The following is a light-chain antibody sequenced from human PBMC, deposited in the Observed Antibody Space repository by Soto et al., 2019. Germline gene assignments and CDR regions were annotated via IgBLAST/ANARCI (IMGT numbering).Light chain of an antibody. J-gene: IGKJ4*01. Sequence: DIQMTQSPSSLSASVGDRVSITCRASQGMSSWVAWNQQKPGKGPKSLIFAASSLQSGVSSRFSASGSGTDFTLTTNSLQPEVSATYYCQQYHSYPLNFGGGTKVEIK. CDR3: QQYHSYPLN. V-gene: IGKV1D-16*01. CDR2: AAS. CDR1: QGMSSW.